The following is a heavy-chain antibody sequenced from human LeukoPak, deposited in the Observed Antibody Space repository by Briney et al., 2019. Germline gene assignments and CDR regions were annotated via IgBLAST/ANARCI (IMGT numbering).Heavy chain of an antibody. V-gene: IGHV3-48*03. J-gene: IGHJ4*02. CDR2: ISSSGSTI. D-gene: IGHD5-18*01. Sequence: GGSLRLSCAASGFTFSSYEMNWVRQALGKGLEWVSYISSSGSTIYYADSVKGRFTISRDNAKNSLYLQMNSLRAEDTAVYYCARDSRSNSYGYWGQGTPVTVSS. CDR1: GFTFSSYE. CDR3: ARDSRSNSYGY.